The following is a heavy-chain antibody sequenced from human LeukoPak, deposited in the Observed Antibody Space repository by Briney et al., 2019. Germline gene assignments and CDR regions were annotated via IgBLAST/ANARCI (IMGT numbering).Heavy chain of an antibody. CDR1: GFTFSSYA. D-gene: IGHD4-17*01. Sequence: PGGSLRLSCAASGFTFSSYAMTWVRQAPGKGLEWVSTISDSGGTTYYADSVKGRFTISRDKSKNTLYLQLNSLRAEDTAVYFCAKDYGDYSSWFDPWGQGPLVTVSS. V-gene: IGHV3-23*01. CDR2: ISDSGGTT. CDR3: AKDYGDYSSWFDP. J-gene: IGHJ5*02.